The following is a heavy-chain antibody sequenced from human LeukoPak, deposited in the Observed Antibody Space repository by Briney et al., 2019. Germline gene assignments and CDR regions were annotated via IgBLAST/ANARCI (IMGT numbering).Heavy chain of an antibody. D-gene: IGHD1-14*01. CDR3: ARGRGTTSY. CDR1: GGSFSGYY. CDR2: INHSGST. Sequence: PSETLSLTCAVYGGSFSGYYWSWIRQPPGKGLEWIGEINHSGSTNYNPSLKSRVTISVDTSENQFSLKLSSVTAADTAVYYCARGRGTTSYWGQGTLVTVSS. J-gene: IGHJ4*02. V-gene: IGHV4-34*01.